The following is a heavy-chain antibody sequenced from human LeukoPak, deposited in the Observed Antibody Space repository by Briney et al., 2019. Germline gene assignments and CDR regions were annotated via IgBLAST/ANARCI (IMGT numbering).Heavy chain of an antibody. CDR2: INHSGST. V-gene: IGHV4-34*01. CDR3: ARGRRLLGYCSSTSCSPYYYGMDV. D-gene: IGHD2-2*01. J-gene: IGHJ6*02. Sequence: SETLSLTCAVYGGSFSGYYWSWIRQPPGKGLEWIGEINHSGSTNYNPSLKSRVTISVDTSKNQFSLKLSSVTAADTAVFYCARGRRLLGYCSSTSCSPYYYGMDVWGQGTTVTVSS. CDR1: GGSFSGYY.